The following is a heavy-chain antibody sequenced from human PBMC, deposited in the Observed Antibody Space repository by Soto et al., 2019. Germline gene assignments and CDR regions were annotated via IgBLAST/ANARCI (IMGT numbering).Heavy chain of an antibody. CDR1: GFTFSSYS. CDR3: ASAPYYYDSSGYWAY. V-gene: IGHV3-21*01. D-gene: IGHD3-22*01. CDR2: ISSSSSYI. Sequence: EVQLVESGGGLVKPGGSLRLSCAASGFTFSSYSMNWVRQAPGKGLEWVSSISSSSSYIYYADSVKGRFTISRDNAKNSLYLQRNSLRAEDTAVYYCASAPYYYDSSGYWAYWGQGTLVTVSS. J-gene: IGHJ4*02.